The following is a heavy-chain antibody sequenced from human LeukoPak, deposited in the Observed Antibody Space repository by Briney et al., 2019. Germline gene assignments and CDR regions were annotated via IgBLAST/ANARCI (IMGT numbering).Heavy chain of an antibody. CDR1: GGSISSYY. Sequence: PSETLSLTCTVSGGSISSYYWSWIRQPPGKGLEWLGRIYTSGSTNYNPSLKSRVTISVDTSKNQFSLKLSSVTAADTAVYYCARDRGEDIVVVPAGFDIWGQGTMVTVSS. D-gene: IGHD2-2*01. CDR2: IYTSGST. V-gene: IGHV4-4*08. J-gene: IGHJ3*02. CDR3: ARDRGEDIVVVPAGFDI.